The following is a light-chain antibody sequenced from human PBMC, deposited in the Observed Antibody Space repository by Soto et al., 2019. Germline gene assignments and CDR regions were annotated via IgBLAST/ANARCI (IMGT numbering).Light chain of an antibody. J-gene: IGKJ5*01. CDR2: GAS. Sequence: EIVLSQSPGALSLSPGERATLSCRASQSVSSTYLAWYQQKPGQAPRLLIYGASSRATGIPDRFSGSGSGTDFTLTITRLEPEDFAVYYCQLYGRSITFGQGRLLEIK. CDR1: QSVSSTY. CDR3: QLYGRSIT. V-gene: IGKV3-20*01.